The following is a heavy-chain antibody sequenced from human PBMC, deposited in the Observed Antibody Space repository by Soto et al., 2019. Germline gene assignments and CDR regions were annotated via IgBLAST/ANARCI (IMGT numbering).Heavy chain of an antibody. D-gene: IGHD3-22*01. J-gene: IGHJ4*02. CDR3: AKDRSRSYGSGYPLGYFDY. V-gene: IGHV3-23*01. CDR1: GFTVSNNY. Sequence: PGGSLRLSCAVSGFTVSNNYMSWVRQAPGKGLEGVSGISGSGGGTYYADSVKGRFTISRDNSKNTLYLQMNSLRAEDTAVYYCAKDRSRSYGSGYPLGYFDYWGQGTLVTVSS. CDR2: ISGSGGGT.